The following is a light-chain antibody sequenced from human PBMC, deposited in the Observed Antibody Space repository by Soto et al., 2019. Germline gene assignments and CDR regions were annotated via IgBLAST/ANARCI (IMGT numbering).Light chain of an antibody. CDR1: QSVSSSY. J-gene: IGKJ2*01. V-gene: IGKV3-20*01. CDR2: GAS. Sequence: EIVLTQSPGTLSLSPGERATLSCRASQSVSSSYFAWYQQKPDQAPRLLIYGASSRATGIPDRFSGSGSGTDFTLTISRLEPEDFAVYYCQQYGSSPRNTFGQGTKLEIK. CDR3: QQYGSSPRNT.